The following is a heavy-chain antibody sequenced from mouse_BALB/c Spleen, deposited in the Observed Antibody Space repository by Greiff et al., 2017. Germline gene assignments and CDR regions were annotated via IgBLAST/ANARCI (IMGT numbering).Heavy chain of an antibody. D-gene: IGHD2-3*01. Sequence: EVMLVESGGGLVKPGGSLKLSCAASGFTFSSYAMSWVRQSPEKRLEWVAEISSGGSYTYYPDTVTGRFTISRDNAKNTLYLEMSSLRSEDTAMYYCAREGLLRWFDYWGQGTTLTVSS. J-gene: IGHJ2*01. CDR3: AREGLLRWFDY. CDR1: GFTFSSYA. V-gene: IGHV5-9-4*01. CDR2: ISSGGSYT.